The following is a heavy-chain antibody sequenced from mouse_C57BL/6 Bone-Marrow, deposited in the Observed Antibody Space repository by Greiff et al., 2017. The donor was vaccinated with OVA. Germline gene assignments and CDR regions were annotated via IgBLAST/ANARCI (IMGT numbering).Heavy chain of an antibody. CDR3: AREVYYGSSLYYFDY. V-gene: IGHV1-50*01. D-gene: IGHD1-1*01. CDR1: GYTFTSYW. Sequence: QSCKASGYTFTSYWMQWVKQRPGQGLEWIGEIDPSDSYTNYNQKFKGKATLTVDTSSSTAYMQLSSLTSEDSAVYYCAREVYYGSSLYYFDYWGQGTTLTVSS. J-gene: IGHJ2*01. CDR2: IDPSDSYT.